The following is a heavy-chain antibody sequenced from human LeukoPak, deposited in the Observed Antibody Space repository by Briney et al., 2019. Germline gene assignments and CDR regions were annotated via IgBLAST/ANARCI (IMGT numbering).Heavy chain of an antibody. CDR3: ARAIEVEMATISAFDI. CDR2: IIPIFGTA. J-gene: IGHJ3*02. CDR1: GGTFSSYA. D-gene: IGHD5-24*01. Sequence: SVKVSCKASGGTFSSYAISWVRQAPGQGLEWMGGIIPIFGTANYAQKFQGRVTITTDESTSTAYMELSSLRSEDTAAYYCARAIEVEMATISAFDIWGQGTMVTVSS. V-gene: IGHV1-69*05.